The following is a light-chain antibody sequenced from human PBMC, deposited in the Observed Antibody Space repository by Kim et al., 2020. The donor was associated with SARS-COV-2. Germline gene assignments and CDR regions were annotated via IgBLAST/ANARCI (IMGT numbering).Light chain of an antibody. CDR3: QQYNSYPLT. J-gene: IGKJ4*01. CDR2: KAS. V-gene: IGKV1-5*03. CDR1: QSISSW. Sequence: DIQMTQSPSTLSASVGDIVTITCRASQSISSWLAWYQQKPGKAPNLLIYKASSLESGVPSRFSGSGSGTEFTLTISSLQPDDFATYYCQQYNSYPLTFGGGTKVDIK.